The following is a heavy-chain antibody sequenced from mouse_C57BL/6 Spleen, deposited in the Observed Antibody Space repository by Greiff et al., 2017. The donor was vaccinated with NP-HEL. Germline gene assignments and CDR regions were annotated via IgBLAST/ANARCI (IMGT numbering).Heavy chain of an antibody. D-gene: IGHD4-1*01. CDR3: ARPGGTLYYYAMDY. V-gene: IGHV1-59*01. CDR2: IDPSDSYT. Sequence: QVQLQQPGAELVRPGTSVKLSCKASGYTFTSYWMHWVKQRPGQGLEWIGVIDPSDSYTNYNQKFKGKATLTVDTSSSTAYMQLSSLTSEDSAVYYGARPGGTLYYYAMDYWGQGTSVTVSS. CDR1: GYTFTSYW. J-gene: IGHJ4*01.